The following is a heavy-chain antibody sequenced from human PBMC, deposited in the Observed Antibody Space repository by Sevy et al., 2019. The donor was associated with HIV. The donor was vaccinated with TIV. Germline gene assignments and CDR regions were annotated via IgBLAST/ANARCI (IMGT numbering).Heavy chain of an antibody. V-gene: IGHV3-21*01. Sequence: GGSLRLSCAASGFTFSSYAMSWVRQAPGKGLEWVSSISSSSSNIYYADSVKGRFTISRDNAKNSLYLQMNSLRAEDTAVYNCARDRSGLGHAFDIWGQGTMVTVSS. CDR1: GFTFSSYA. J-gene: IGHJ3*02. CDR2: ISSSSSNI. CDR3: ARDRSGLGHAFDI. D-gene: IGHD3-16*01.